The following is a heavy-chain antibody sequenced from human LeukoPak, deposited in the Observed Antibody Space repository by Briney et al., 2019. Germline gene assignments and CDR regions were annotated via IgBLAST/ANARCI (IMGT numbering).Heavy chain of an antibody. V-gene: IGHV3-21*01. J-gene: IGHJ4*02. D-gene: IGHD3-22*01. CDR3: ARVGTVVVTYFDS. CDR1: GFTFSSYS. Sequence: GGALRLSGAGFGFTFSSYSMSWVREAPGKGLDWVSSISSSSSYISFTDSVKGRFTISRDNARNSLHLQMNSLRAEDTALYYCARVGTVVVTYFDSWGQGPLVTVSS. CDR2: ISSSSSYI.